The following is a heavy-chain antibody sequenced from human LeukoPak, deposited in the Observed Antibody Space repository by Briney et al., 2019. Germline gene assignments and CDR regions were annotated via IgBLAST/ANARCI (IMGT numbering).Heavy chain of an antibody. V-gene: IGHV1-69*06. D-gene: IGHD5-18*01. CDR3: ARERAPGRYSDGLGIMYV. CDR1: GGTFSSYD. CDR2: IMAYFVTA. J-gene: IGHJ6*03. Sequence: SVKVSCKASGGTFSSYDISWVRQAPGHGLEWMGGIMAYFVTANYAQKLQGRVTITADTSTSTAYMELSSVGSEDTAVYYCARERAPGRYSDGLGIMYVWGKGTTVTV.